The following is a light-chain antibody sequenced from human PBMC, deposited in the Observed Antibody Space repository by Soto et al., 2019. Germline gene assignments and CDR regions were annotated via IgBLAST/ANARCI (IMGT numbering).Light chain of an antibody. CDR2: GAS. CDR1: QTVSGNY. V-gene: IGKV3-20*01. CDR3: QQYGSSGT. J-gene: IGKJ1*01. Sequence: PGERATLSCRASQTVSGNYLAWYHQKPGQPPRLLIFGASSRATGIPARFSGSGSGTDFTLTISRLEPEDFAVYYCQQYGSSGTFGQGTKVDIK.